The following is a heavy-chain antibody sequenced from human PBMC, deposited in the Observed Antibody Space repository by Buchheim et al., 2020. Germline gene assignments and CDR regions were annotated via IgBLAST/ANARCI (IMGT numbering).Heavy chain of an antibody. V-gene: IGHV1-8*01. CDR1: GYPFTSFD. CDR3: AKTMVRGVPSMDY. D-gene: IGHD3-10*01. J-gene: IGHJ4*02. Sequence: QVQLVQSGAEVQKPGASVKVSCKASGYPFTSFDLNWVRQATGQGLECLGWMNPDSGATGYAPKFKGRFTMTWDTSITTAYMKLSSLTSDDTAVYYCAKTMVRGVPSMDYWGQGTL. CDR2: MNPDSGAT.